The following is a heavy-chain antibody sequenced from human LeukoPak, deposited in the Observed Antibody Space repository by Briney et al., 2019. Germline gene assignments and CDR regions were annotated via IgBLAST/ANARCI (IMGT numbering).Heavy chain of an antibody. Sequence: PSETLSLTCTVSGGSISSYYWSWIRQPPGKGLEWIGEINHSGSTNYNPSLKSRVTISVDTSKNQFSLKLNSLTTADTAVYYCTRGAGWLIDYWGQGILVTVSS. CDR1: GGSISSYY. V-gene: IGHV4-34*01. D-gene: IGHD3-16*01. CDR3: TRGAGWLIDY. CDR2: INHSGST. J-gene: IGHJ4*02.